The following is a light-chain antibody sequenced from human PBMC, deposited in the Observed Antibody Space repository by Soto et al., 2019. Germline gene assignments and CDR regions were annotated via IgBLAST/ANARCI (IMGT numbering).Light chain of an antibody. CDR1: QSVPKNY. V-gene: IGKV3-20*01. J-gene: IGKJ1*01. CDR2: GPS. Sequence: EIVLTQSPGTLSLSPGERATLSCRASQSVPKNYLAWYQQKPGQAPRLLIYGPSSRATCIPDRFSGSGSGTDFTLSISRLEPEDFAVYYCHQYATSPQTFGQGTKVEIK. CDR3: HQYATSPQT.